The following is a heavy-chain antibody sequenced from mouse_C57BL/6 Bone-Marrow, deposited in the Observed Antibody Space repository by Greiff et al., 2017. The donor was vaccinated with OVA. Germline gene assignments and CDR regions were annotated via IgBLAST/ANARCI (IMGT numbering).Heavy chain of an antibody. D-gene: IGHD2-14*01. CDR1: GYAFTSYW. Sequence: VQLQQSGAELVKPGASVKISCKASGYAFTSYWMNWVKQRPGQGLEWIGQIYPGDGYTNYNGKFKGKATLTADKSSSTAYMQLSSLTSEDSAVYYCARTQRRYCMEYWGQGTAVTVSA. CDR2: IYPGDGYT. J-gene: IGHJ4*01. CDR3: ARTQRRYCMEY. V-gene: IGHV1-80*01.